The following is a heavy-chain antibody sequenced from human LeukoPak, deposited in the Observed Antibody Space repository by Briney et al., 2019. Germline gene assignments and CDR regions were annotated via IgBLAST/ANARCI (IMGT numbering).Heavy chain of an antibody. Sequence: ASVTVSCKASGYTFTSYEVNWVRQATGQGLEWMGAMHPNSGNTGYAQKFRGRLTMTRDTSISTAYMELSSLRSEDTAVYYCAIGIVAATCDYWGQGTLVTVSS. D-gene: IGHD1-26*01. CDR2: MHPNSGNT. CDR1: GYTFTSYE. CDR3: AIGIVAATCDY. J-gene: IGHJ4*02. V-gene: IGHV1-8*01.